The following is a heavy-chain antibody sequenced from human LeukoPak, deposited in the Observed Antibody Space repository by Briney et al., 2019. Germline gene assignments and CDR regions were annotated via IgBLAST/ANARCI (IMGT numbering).Heavy chain of an antibody. V-gene: IGHV3-33*01. D-gene: IGHD3-10*01. J-gene: IGHJ6*04. CDR1: GFTFRNYG. Sequence: GGSLRLSCAASGFTFRNYGTHWVRQATGKGLEWVAVIWYDGNNKYYGDSVKGRFTISRENSKNTLYLQMSSLRAEDTAVYYCARVSGDGDPTHYGMDVWGKGTTVIVSS. CDR3: ARVSGDGDPTHYGMDV. CDR2: IWYDGNNK.